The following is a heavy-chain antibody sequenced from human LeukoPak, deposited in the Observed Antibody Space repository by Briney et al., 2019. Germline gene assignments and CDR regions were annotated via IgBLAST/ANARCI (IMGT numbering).Heavy chain of an antibody. V-gene: IGHV3-21*04. CDR3: ARDSYYYGSGSQYYFDY. CDR2: INPTSTSI. Sequence: PGGSLRLSCAASGFTFSDFSINWVRQAPGKGLEWVSSINPTSTSIYYADAVRGRFTISRDNAKSSLYLQMNSLRAEDTALYYCARDSYYYGSGSQYYFDYWGQGTLVTVSS. J-gene: IGHJ4*02. CDR1: GFTFSDFS. D-gene: IGHD3-10*01.